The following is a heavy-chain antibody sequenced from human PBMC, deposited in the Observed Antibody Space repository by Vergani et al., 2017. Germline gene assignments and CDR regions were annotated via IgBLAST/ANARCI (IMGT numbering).Heavy chain of an antibody. CDR1: GGSISNYY. V-gene: IGHV4-59*01. D-gene: IGHD4-23*01. CDR3: ARGGNYDAFDI. Sequence: QVQLRESGPGLVRPSETLSLTCTVSGGSISNYYWSWVRQPPGKGLESIGYIHYSGSTNYNPSLKSRVTISVDTSKNQFSLKLSSVTAADTAVYYCARGGNYDAFDIWGQGTMVTVSS. J-gene: IGHJ3*02. CDR2: IHYSGST.